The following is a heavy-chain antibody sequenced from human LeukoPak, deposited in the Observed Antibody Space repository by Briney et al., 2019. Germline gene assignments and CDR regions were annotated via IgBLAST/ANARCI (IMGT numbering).Heavy chain of an antibody. V-gene: IGHV4-61*01. J-gene: IGHJ1*01. CDR1: GDSGASSGSYW. CDR3: TRGGGWLIHF. D-gene: IGHD5-24*01. Sequence: SSETLSLTCDVSGDSGASSGSYWAGWFRQPPGKGLEWIGYVHSSGSTQYPSSLGSRLPISIATSRNQFSLKLRSVTAPDTAVYFCTRGGGWLIHFWGRGPLVTVSS. CDR2: VHSSGST.